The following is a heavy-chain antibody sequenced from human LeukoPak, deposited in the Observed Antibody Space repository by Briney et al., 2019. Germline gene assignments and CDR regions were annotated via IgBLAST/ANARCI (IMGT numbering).Heavy chain of an antibody. CDR1: GFTVSSNY. J-gene: IGHJ1*01. V-gene: IGHV3-53*05. D-gene: IGHD6-13*01. CDR3: AKGPGAAVGKRYIQH. CDR2: IYSGGNT. Sequence: PGGSLRLSCAASGFTVSSNYMSWVRQAPGKGLEWVSVIYSGGNTYSADSVKGRFTISRDNSKNTLYLQMNSLRAEDTALYYCAKGPGAAVGKRYIQHWGQGTLVTVSS.